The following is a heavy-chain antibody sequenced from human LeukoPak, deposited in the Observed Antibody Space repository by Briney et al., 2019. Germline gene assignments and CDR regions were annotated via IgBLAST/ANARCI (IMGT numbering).Heavy chain of an antibody. CDR2: ISDTGST. CDR1: GASMRTYY. J-gene: IGHJ3*01. CDR3: ARDGDSGDFVGAFDV. D-gene: IGHD4-17*01. Sequence: SETLSLTCSVSGASMRTYYWGWVRQTPGKGLEFIGYISDTGSTNYNPSLKSRVTISVDTSKSLFSLRLTSATAADTTVYYCARDGDSGDFVGAFDVWGQGTLVTVSS. V-gene: IGHV4-59*01.